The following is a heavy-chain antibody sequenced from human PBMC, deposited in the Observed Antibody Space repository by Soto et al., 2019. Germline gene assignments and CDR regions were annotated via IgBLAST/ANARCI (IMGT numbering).Heavy chain of an antibody. Sequence: QLQLQESGPGLVKPSETLSLTCTVSGGSISSSSYYWGWIRQPPGKGLEWIGSIYYSGSTYYNPSLKSRVTISVDTSKNQVSLKLSSVTAADTAVYYCARRPLDGSAIGGFDYWGQGTLVTVSS. J-gene: IGHJ4*02. V-gene: IGHV4-39*01. CDR3: ARRPLDGSAIGGFDY. CDR2: IYYSGST. CDR1: GGSISSSSYY. D-gene: IGHD3-10*01.